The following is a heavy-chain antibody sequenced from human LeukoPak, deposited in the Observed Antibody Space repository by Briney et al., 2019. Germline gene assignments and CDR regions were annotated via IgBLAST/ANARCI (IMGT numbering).Heavy chain of an antibody. D-gene: IGHD1-1*01. V-gene: IGHV1-2*02. CDR1: GYTFTHYR. J-gene: IGHJ4*02. CDR2: VNLDSGAT. CDR3: ARENWYSDY. Sequence: GASVKVSCKASGYTFTHYRLHWVRQAHGQGLEWMGWVNLDSGATNYQQNFQGRVTMTRDTSISTVYMELSRLRSDDTAVYYCARENWYSDYWGQGTLVTVSS.